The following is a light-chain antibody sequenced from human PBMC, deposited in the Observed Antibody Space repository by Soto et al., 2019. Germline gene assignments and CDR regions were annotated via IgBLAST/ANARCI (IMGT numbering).Light chain of an antibody. V-gene: IGKV3-15*01. CDR2: GAS. Sequence: EILMTQSPATLSVSPGERATLSCRASQNVGSHVAWYQQKPGQAPRLFIYGASTRATGIPVRFSGSGSGTEFTLTISSLQSEDFAIYYCQQYYNWPPLTFGGGTKVEIQ. CDR1: QNVGSH. CDR3: QQYYNWPPLT. J-gene: IGKJ4*01.